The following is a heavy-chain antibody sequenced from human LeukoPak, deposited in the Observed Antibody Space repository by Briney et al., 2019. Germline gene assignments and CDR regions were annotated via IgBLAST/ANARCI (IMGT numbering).Heavy chain of an antibody. CDR2: IYYNGKT. V-gene: IGHV4-61*05. CDR3: ARGGWSVDY. CDR1: GGSITSARYH. Sequence: SETLSLTCTVSGGSITSARYHWGWIRQPPGKGLEWIGYIYYNGKTNYSPSLNSRVTISVDTSRNQFSLKLNSVTAADTAVYYCARGGWSVDYWGQGTLVTVSS. J-gene: IGHJ4*02. D-gene: IGHD6-19*01.